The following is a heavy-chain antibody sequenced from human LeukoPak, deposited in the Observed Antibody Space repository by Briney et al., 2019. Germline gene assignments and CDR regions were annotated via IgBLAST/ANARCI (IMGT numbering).Heavy chain of an antibody. V-gene: IGHV3-30*18. Sequence: GGSLRLSCAASGFTFSRYGMHWVRQAPGKGLEWVAVISYDGSNEYYADSVKGRFTISRDNSKNTLYLEMNSLKAEDTAVYYCAKIWGSYIFDYWGQGTLVTVSS. J-gene: IGHJ4*02. CDR2: ISYDGSNE. D-gene: IGHD3-16*01. CDR3: AKIWGSYIFDY. CDR1: GFTFSRYG.